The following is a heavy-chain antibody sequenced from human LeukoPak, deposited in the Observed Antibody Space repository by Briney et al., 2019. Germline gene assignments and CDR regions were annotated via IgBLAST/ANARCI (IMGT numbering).Heavy chain of an antibody. Sequence: GGSLRLSCAASGFTFRSYGMHWVRQAPGKGLEWVALIWYDGNNKSYAGSLRGRFTISRDNSKNTLYLQMNSLRVEDTAVYYCARLIAADLGFDYWGQGTLVTVSS. D-gene: IGHD2-21*01. CDR1: GFTFRSYG. CDR3: ARLIAADLGFDY. CDR2: IWYDGNNK. V-gene: IGHV3-33*01. J-gene: IGHJ4*02.